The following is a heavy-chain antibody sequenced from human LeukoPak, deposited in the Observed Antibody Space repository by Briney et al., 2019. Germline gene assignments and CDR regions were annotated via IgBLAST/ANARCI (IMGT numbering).Heavy chain of an antibody. Sequence: SETLSLTCSVSGASISSGRKYWGWIRQPPGKTLERNASIYSSGSTYYNPALKSRIIKIIDTPKNHFSLTLSSVTAADTAVYYCARSDGYGLVGIWGQGTMVTVSS. CDR3: ARSDGYGLVGI. D-gene: IGHD3-10*01. CDR1: GASISSGRKY. CDR2: IYSSGST. V-gene: IGHV4-39*07. J-gene: IGHJ3*02.